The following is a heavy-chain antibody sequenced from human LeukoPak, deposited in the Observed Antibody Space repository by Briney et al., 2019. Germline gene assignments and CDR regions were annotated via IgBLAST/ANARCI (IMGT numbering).Heavy chain of an antibody. V-gene: IGHV4-59*01. CDR3: ARESPLDSSGYHDAFDI. Sequence: SETLSLTCAVYGGSFSGYYWSWIRQPPGKGLEWIGYIYYSGSTNYNPSLKSRVTISVDTSKNQFSLKLSSVTAADTAVYYCARESPLDSSGYHDAFDIWGQGTMVTVSS. CDR2: IYYSGST. CDR1: GGSFSGYY. D-gene: IGHD3-22*01. J-gene: IGHJ3*02.